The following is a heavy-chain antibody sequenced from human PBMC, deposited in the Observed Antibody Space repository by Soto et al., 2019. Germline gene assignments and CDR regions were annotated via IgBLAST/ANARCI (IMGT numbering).Heavy chain of an antibody. CDR3: AKDTYYHDSSGYYIFDY. Sequence: GGSLRLSCAASGLTFSSYGMHWVRQAPGKGPEWVAAISYDGSNKNYADSVKGRFTISRDNSKNTVYLQMNSLRAEDTAVYYCAKDTYYHDSSGYYIFDYWGQATLVTVSS. D-gene: IGHD3-22*01. CDR2: ISYDGSNK. CDR1: GLTFSSYG. V-gene: IGHV3-30*18. J-gene: IGHJ4*02.